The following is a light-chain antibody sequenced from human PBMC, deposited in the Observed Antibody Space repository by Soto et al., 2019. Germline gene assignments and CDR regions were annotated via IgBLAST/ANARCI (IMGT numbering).Light chain of an antibody. Sequence: QPVLTQPPSVSGAPGQRVTISCTGSSSNIGAGYDVHWYQQLPGTAPKLLIYGNSNRPSGVPDRFSGSKSGTSASLAITGLQPEDEADYYCQSYDSSLSGPVVFGGGTKLTVL. J-gene: IGLJ2*01. CDR3: QSYDSSLSGPVV. CDR1: SSNIGAGYD. V-gene: IGLV1-40*01. CDR2: GNS.